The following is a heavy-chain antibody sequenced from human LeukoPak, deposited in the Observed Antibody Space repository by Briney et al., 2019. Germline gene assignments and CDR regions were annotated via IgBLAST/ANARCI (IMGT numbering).Heavy chain of an antibody. J-gene: IGHJ3*01. CDR2: IKQNGAEE. CDR3: ARYTVVSSPGAFDL. CDR1: GFTFRSFW. D-gene: IGHD2-21*01. V-gene: IGHV3-7*03. Sequence: GGSLRLACAASGFTFRSFWMSWVRQAPGKRLEWVANIKQNGAEEYYMDSVKGRFAISRDNAKNSVSLQMNSLRVEDTAMYYCARYTVVSSPGAFDLWGQGTMVTVSS.